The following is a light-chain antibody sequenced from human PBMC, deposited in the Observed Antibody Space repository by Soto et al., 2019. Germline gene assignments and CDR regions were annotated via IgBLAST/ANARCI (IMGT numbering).Light chain of an antibody. V-gene: IGKV1-5*01. J-gene: IGKJ2*01. CDR3: QQYYSYPYT. CDR1: QIIGSS. CDR2: DAS. Sequence: DIQMTQSPSTLSASVGDRVTITCRASQIIGSSSAWYQQKPGKAPKLLIYDASTLQSGVPSRFSGSESGTEFTLTISSLQPDDSATYYCQQYYSYPYTFGQGTKLEIK.